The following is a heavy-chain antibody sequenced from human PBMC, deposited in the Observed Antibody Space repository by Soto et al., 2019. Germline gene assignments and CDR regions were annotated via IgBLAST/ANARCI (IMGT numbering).Heavy chain of an antibody. V-gene: IGHV1-46*03. CDR2: INPSGGST. Sequence: ASVKVSCKASGYTFTSYYIHWVRQAPGQGLEWMGIINPSGGSTSYAQKFQGRVTMTRDTSTSTVYMEVSGLRSEDTAVYFCARYQEPSTLYYDYYYMDVWGKGTTVTVSS. CDR1: GYTFTSYY. CDR3: ARYQEPSTLYYDYYYMDV. J-gene: IGHJ6*03.